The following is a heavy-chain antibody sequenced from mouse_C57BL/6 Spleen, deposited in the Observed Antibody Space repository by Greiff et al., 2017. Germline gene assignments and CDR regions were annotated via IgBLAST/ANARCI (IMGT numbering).Heavy chain of an antibody. J-gene: IGHJ3*01. D-gene: IGHD3-2*02. V-gene: IGHV3-6*01. CDR3: ARDRDGAGPFAY. CDR2: ISYAGSN. CDR1: GYSITSGYY. Sequence: EVKLQESGPGLVKPSQSLSLTCSVTGYSITSGYYWNWIRQFPGNKLEWTGYISYAGSNNYNPSLKHRISITRDTSKNPFFLKWNGVTTEDTATYYCARDRDGAGPFAYWGQGTLVTVSA.